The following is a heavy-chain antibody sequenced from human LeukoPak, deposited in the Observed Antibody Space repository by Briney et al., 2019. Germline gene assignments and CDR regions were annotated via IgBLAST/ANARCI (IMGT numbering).Heavy chain of an antibody. J-gene: IGHJ6*02. CDR3: ATWAFYHSLDV. CDR2: IDKDGRKT. CDR1: GFTLGACA. V-gene: IGHV3-43*02. D-gene: IGHD1-26*01. Sequence: GGSLRLSCAASGFTLGACAMHWVRQAPGKGLEWVSLIDKDGRKTYYADSVKGRFTISRDNSKNSLYLQMTSLRTEDTALYYCATWAFYHSLDVWGQGATVTVSS.